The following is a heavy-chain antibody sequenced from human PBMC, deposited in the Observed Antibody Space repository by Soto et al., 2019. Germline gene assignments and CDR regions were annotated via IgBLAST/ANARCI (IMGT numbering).Heavy chain of an antibody. J-gene: IGHJ6*02. Sequence: QVQLVESGGGVVQPGRSLRLSCAASGFTFSSYAMHWVRQAPGKGLEWVAVISYDGSNKYYADSVKGRFTISRDNSKNALYLKMNSLRAEDTAVYYCARDGGIAARHYGMDVWGQGTTVTVSS. CDR1: GFTFSSYA. CDR3: ARDGGIAARHYGMDV. V-gene: IGHV3-30-3*01. D-gene: IGHD6-6*01. CDR2: ISYDGSNK.